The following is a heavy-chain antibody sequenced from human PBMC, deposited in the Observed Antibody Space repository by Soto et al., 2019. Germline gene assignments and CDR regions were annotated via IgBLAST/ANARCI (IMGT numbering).Heavy chain of an antibody. CDR3: ASTYYYDVRGAFDI. CDR1: GFTFSDYY. D-gene: IGHD3-22*01. CDR2: ISSSSSYT. Sequence: QVQLVESGGGLVKPGGSLRLSCAASGFTFSDYYMSWIRQAPGKGLEWVSYISSSSSYTNYADSVKGRFTISRDNAKNSLYLQVNRLRAEDTAVYYCASTYYYDVRGAFDIWGQGTMVTVSS. V-gene: IGHV3-11*06. J-gene: IGHJ3*02.